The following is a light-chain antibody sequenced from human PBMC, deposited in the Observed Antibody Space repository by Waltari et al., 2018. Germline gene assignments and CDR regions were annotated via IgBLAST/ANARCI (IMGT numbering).Light chain of an antibody. Sequence: DIQMTQSPSSLSASVGDRVRITCRASQSISNYLNWYQQKPGKAPKLLIYAASSLQSGVPSRFSGSGSGTDFTLTISSLQPEDFATYYCQQSDSTPWTFGQGTKVEIK. CDR2: AAS. CDR1: QSISNY. J-gene: IGKJ1*01. V-gene: IGKV1-39*01. CDR3: QQSDSTPWT.